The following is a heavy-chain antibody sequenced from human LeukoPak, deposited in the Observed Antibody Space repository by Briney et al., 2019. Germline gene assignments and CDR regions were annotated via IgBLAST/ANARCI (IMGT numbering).Heavy chain of an antibody. CDR2: IYSGGST. CDR1: GFTVSSNY. J-gene: IGHJ4*02. V-gene: IGHV3-66*02. Sequence: PGGSLRLSCAASGFTVSSNYMSWVRQAPGKGLEWVSVIYSGGSTYYADSVKGRFTISRDNSKNTLYLQMNSLRAEDTAVYYCARDARYSSGSLDYWGQGTPVTVSS. CDR3: ARDARYSSGSLDY. D-gene: IGHD6-19*01.